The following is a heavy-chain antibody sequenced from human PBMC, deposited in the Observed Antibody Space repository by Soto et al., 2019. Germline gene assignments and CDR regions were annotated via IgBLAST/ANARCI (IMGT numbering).Heavy chain of an antibody. CDR3: AREKGEYSSSSGPYYYYGRDV. D-gene: IGHD6-6*01. Sequence: ASVKVSCKASGYTFTSYAMHWVRQAPGQRLEWMGWINAGNGNTKYSQKFQGRVTITRDTSASTAYMELSSLRSEDTAVYYCAREKGEYSSSSGPYYYYGRDVWGQGTTVTVSS. CDR1: GYTFTSYA. CDR2: INAGNGNT. J-gene: IGHJ6*02. V-gene: IGHV1-3*01.